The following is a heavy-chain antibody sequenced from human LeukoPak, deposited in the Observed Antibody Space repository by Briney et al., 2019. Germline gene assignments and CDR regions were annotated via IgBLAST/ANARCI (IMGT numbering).Heavy chain of an antibody. CDR1: GGSFSGYY. V-gene: IGHV4-34*01. Sequence: SETLSLTCAVYGGSFSGYYWSWIRQPPGKGLEWIGEINHSGSTNYNPSLKSRVTISVDTSKNQFSLKLSSVTAADTAVYYCARGGWEQQLWFDYWGQGTLVTVSS. CDR3: ARGGWEQQLWFDY. D-gene: IGHD6-13*01. J-gene: IGHJ4*02. CDR2: INHSGST.